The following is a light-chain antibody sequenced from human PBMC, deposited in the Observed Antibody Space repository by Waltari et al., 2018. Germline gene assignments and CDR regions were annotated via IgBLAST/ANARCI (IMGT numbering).Light chain of an antibody. J-gene: IGKJ1*01. CDR1: QSVSRT. CDR2: AAS. Sequence: IVLTQSPGTLSLSPGERATLPCRASQSVSRTLAWYQQRPGQAPRLLIYAASTRATGIPDRFSGSGYGTDFTLTISRLEPEDFAVYYCQNHERLPATFGQGTKVEIK. CDR3: QNHERLPAT. V-gene: IGKV3-20*01.